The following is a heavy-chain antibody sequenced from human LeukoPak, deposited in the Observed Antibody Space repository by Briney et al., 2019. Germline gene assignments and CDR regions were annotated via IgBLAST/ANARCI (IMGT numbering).Heavy chain of an antibody. CDR3: ARDPSPYSSSWYWYY. V-gene: IGHV3-30-3*01. J-gene: IGHJ4*02. D-gene: IGHD6-13*01. CDR2: ISYDGSNK. Sequence: SCKASGYTFTGYYMHWVRQAPGKGLEWVAVISYDGSNKYYADSVKGRFTISRDNSKNTLYLQMNSLRAEDTAVYYCARDPSPYSSSWYWYYWGQGTLVTVSS. CDR1: GYTFTGYY.